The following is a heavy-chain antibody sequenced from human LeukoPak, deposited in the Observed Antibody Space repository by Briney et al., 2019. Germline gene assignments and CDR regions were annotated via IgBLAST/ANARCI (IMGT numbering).Heavy chain of an antibody. CDR2: ISGSGGST. CDR1: GFTFSSYA. D-gene: IGHD3-22*01. J-gene: IGHJ4*02. Sequence: GGSLRLSCAASGFTFSSYAMSWVRQAPGKGLEWVSAISGSGGSTYYADSVEGRFTISRDNSKNTLYLQMNSLRAEDTAVYYCAKPMIVVGYARDFDYWGQGTLVTVSS. V-gene: IGHV3-23*01. CDR3: AKPMIVVGYARDFDY.